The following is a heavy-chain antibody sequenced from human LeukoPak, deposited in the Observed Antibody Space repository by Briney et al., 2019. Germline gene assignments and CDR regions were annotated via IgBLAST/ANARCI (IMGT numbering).Heavy chain of an antibody. CDR3: ARAPSYTVTTHYYYYYGMDV. CDR1: GGSFSGYY. J-gene: IGHJ6*02. D-gene: IGHD4-17*01. CDR2: INHSGST. V-gene: IGHV4-34*01. Sequence: SETLSLTCAVYGGSFSGYYWSWIRQPPGKGLEWIGEINHSGSTNYNPSPKSRVTISVDTSKNQFSLKLSSVTAADTAVYYCARAPSYTVTTHYYYYYGMDVWGQGTTVTVSS.